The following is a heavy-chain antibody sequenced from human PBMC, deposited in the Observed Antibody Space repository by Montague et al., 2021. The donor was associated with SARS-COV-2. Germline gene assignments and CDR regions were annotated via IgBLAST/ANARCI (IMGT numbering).Heavy chain of an antibody. CDR2: IDWDDDK. CDR3: ARIRDYDILTGSYSGFDY. Sequence: PALMKPTQTLTLTCTFSGFSLSTSGMCVSWIRQPPGKALEWLALIDWDDDKYYSTSLKTRLTISKDTSKNQVVLTMTNMDPMDTATYYCARIRDYDILTGSYSGFDYWGQGTLVTVSS. CDR1: GFSLSTSGMC. V-gene: IGHV2-70*01. J-gene: IGHJ4*02. D-gene: IGHD3-9*01.